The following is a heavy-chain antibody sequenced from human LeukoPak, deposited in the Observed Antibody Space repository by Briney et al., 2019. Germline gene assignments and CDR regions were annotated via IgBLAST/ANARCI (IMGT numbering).Heavy chain of an antibody. CDR3: ARAHTSSWYMDY. V-gene: IGHV4-59*01. CDR2: IYYSGST. CDR1: GGSFSGYY. Sequence: PSETLSLTCAVYGGSFSGYYWSWIRQPPGKGLEWIGYIYYSGSTNYNPSLKSRVTISVDTSENQLSLKLSSVTAADTALYYCARAHTSSWYMDYWGQGTLVTVSS. D-gene: IGHD6-13*01. J-gene: IGHJ4*02.